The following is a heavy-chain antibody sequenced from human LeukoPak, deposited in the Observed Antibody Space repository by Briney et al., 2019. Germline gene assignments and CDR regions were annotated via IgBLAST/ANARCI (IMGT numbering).Heavy chain of an antibody. J-gene: IGHJ6*03. D-gene: IGHD3-3*01. V-gene: IGHV1-2*02. CDR3: ARHTTGPYDFWSGYLMDV. CDR2: INPNSGGT. Sequence: ASVKVSCEASGYTFIGYYMHWVRQATGQGLEWMGWINPNSGGTNYAQKFQGRVTMTRDTSIITAYMELSRLTSDDTAVYYCARHTTGPYDFWSGYLMDVWGKGTTVTVSS. CDR1: GYTFIGYY.